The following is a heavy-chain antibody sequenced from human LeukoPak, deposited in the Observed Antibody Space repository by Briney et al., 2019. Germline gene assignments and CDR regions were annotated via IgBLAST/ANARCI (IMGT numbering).Heavy chain of an antibody. CDR1: GGSISSGGYY. Sequence: SETLSLTCTVSGGSISSGGYYWSWIRQHPGKGLEWIGYIYYSGGTYYNPSLKSRVTISVDTSKNQFSLKLSSVTAADTAVYYCARDTVYCSSTSCYTNWFDPWGQGTLVTVSS. D-gene: IGHD2-2*02. V-gene: IGHV4-31*03. CDR3: ARDTVYCSSTSCYTNWFDP. CDR2: IYYSGGT. J-gene: IGHJ5*02.